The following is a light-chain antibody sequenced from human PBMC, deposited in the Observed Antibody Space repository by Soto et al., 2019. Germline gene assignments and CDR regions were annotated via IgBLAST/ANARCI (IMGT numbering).Light chain of an antibody. CDR1: NIGSKS. J-gene: IGLJ2*01. Sequence: SYELTQPPSVSVAPGKTARITCGGNNIGSKSVHWYQQKPGQAPVLVIYYDSDRPSGIPERFSGSNSGNTATLTISRVEAGDEADYYCQVWDVFGGGTKLTVL. CDR2: YDS. V-gene: IGLV3-21*04. CDR3: QVWDV.